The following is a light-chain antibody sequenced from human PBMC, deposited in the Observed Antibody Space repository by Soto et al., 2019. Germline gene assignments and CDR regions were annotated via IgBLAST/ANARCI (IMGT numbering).Light chain of an antibody. J-gene: IGLJ2*01. V-gene: IGLV2-14*01. CDR2: HVS. CDR3: SSCTSSSTVV. CDR1: SSDVGGYNY. Sequence: QSALTQPASVSGSPGQSITISCTGTSSDVGGYNYVSWYQQHPGQAPKLMIYHVSDRPSGVSNRFSGAKSGTTASLTISGLQAEDEADYYCSSCTSSSTVVFGGGTKLTVL.